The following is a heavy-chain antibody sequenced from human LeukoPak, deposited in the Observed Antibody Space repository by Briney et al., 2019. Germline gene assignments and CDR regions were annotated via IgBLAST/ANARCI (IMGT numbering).Heavy chain of an antibody. J-gene: IGHJ4*02. V-gene: IGHV3-7*05. Sequence: GGSLRLSCAASGIIFSSYWMSWVRQAPGKGLEWVANIKQDGSEIYYVDSVKGRFTISRDNAKNALYLQMNSLRVEDTAVHYCASQTSDTGFDNWGQGTLVTVSS. D-gene: IGHD2-2*01. CDR2: IKQDGSEI. CDR3: ASQTSDTGFDN. CDR1: GIIFSSYW.